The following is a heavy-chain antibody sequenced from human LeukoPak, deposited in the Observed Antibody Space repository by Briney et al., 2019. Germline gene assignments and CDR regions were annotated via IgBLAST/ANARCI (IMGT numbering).Heavy chain of an antibody. CDR3: ARSGLPMVRGVIIKSYYYYYGMDV. CDR2: MNPNSGNT. CDR1: GYTFTSYD. D-gene: IGHD3-10*01. V-gene: IGHV1-8*01. J-gene: IGHJ6*02. Sequence: ASVKVSCKASGYTFTSYDINWVRQATGQGLEWMGWMNPNSGNTGYAQKFQGRVTMTRNTSISTAYMELSSLRSEDTAVYYCARSGLPMVRGVIIKSYYYYYGMDVWGQGTTVTVPS.